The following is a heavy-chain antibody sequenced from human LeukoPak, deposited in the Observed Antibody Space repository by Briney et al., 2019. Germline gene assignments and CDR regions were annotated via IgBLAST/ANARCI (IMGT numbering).Heavy chain of an antibody. J-gene: IGHJ5*02. D-gene: IGHD2-8*01. CDR2: ISGSGGST. CDR1: GFTFSSYA. V-gene: IGHV3-23*01. CDR3: ARDIVLMVYDDGFDP. Sequence: GGSLRLSCAASGFTFSSYAMSWARQAPGKGLEWVSAISGSGGSTYYADSVKGRFTISRDNSKNTLYLQMNSLRAEGTAVYYCARDIVLMVYDDGFDPWGQGTLVTVSP.